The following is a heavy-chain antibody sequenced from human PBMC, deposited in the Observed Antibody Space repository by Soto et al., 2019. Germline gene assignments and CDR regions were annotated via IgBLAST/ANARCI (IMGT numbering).Heavy chain of an antibody. V-gene: IGHV4-59*12. D-gene: IGHD2-8*02. CDR2: IYYSGST. Sequence: SVTMSVTWPVAGVSISSYCLSWIRQNPGKGLEWIGYIYYSGSTNYNPSLKSRVTISVDTSKNQFSLKLSSVTAADTAVYYCARDKITGLFDYWGQGTLVTVSS. J-gene: IGHJ4*02. CDR1: GVSISSYC. CDR3: ARDKITGLFDY.